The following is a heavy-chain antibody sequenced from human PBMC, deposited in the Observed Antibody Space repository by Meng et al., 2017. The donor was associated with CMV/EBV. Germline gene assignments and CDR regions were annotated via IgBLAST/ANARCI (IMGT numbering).Heavy chain of an antibody. CDR3: ARDDCSSTSCYYYYGMDV. V-gene: IGHV3-30-3*01. J-gene: IGHJ6*02. D-gene: IGHD2-2*01. Sequence: GESLKISCAASGFTFSSYAMHWVRQAPGKGLEWVAVISYDGSNKYYADSVKGRFTISRDNSKNTLYLQMNSLRAEDTAVYYCARDDCSSTSCYYYYGMDVWGQGTTVTVS. CDR2: ISYDGSNK. CDR1: GFTFSSYA.